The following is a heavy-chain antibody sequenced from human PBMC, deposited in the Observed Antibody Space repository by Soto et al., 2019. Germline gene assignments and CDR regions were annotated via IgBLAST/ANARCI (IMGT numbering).Heavy chain of an antibody. CDR3: PKIRDSGSYISDY. CDR1: GFTFSSYA. CDR2: ISGSGGST. V-gene: IGHV3-23*01. Sequence: EVQLLESGGGLVQPGGSLRLSCAASGFTFSSYAMSWVRQAPGKGLEWVSAISGSGGSTYYADSVKGRFTISRDNSKNTLYLQMNSRRAEDTAVYYCPKIRDSGSYISDYWGQGTLVTVSS. D-gene: IGHD1-26*01. J-gene: IGHJ4*02.